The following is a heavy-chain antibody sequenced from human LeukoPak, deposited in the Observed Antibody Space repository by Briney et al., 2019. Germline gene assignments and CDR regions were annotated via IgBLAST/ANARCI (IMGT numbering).Heavy chain of an antibody. CDR3: AKSKDYDFWSGQGHY. D-gene: IGHD3-3*01. CDR2: ISGSGGST. CDR1: GFTFSSYA. V-gene: IGHV3-23*01. Sequence: GGSLRLSCAASGFTFSSYAMSWVRQAPGKGLERVSVISGSGGSTYYADSVKGRFTISRDNSKNTLYLQMNSLRAEDTAVYYCAKSKDYDFWSGQGHYWGQGTLVTVSS. J-gene: IGHJ4*02.